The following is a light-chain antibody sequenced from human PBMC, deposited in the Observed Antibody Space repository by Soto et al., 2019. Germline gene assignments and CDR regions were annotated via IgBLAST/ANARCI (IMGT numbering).Light chain of an antibody. CDR2: SNN. J-gene: IGLJ2*01. CDR3: SAWDESLNSVV. Sequence: QSVLTQPPSASGTPGQRVTISCSGSSSNIGSNYVYWYQQLPGTAPKLLIYSNNQRPSGVPDRFSGSKSDTSASLAISGLRSEDEADYYCSAWDESLNSVVFGGGTKLTLL. CDR1: SSNIGSNY. V-gene: IGLV1-47*02.